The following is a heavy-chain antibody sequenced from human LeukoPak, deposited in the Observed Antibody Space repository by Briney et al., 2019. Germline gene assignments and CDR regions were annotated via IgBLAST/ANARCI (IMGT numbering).Heavy chain of an antibody. CDR1: GFTFSSYA. CDR2: ISGSGGST. D-gene: IGHD3-9*01. CDR3: AKGDDILTGYLSYFDY. Sequence: PGGSLRLSCAASGFTFSSYAMSWVRQAPGKGLEWVSAISGSGGSTYYADSVKGRFTISRDNSKSTLYLQMNSLRAEDTAVYYCAKGDDILTGYLSYFDYWGQGTLVTVSS. V-gene: IGHV3-23*01. J-gene: IGHJ4*02.